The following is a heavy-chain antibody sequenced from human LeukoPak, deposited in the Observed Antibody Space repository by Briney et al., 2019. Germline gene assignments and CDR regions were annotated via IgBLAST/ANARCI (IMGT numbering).Heavy chain of an antibody. Sequence: GGSLRLSCAASGFTFSSYWMSWVRQAPGKGLEWVANIKQGGSEKYYVDSVKGRFTISRDNAKNSLYLQMNSLRAEDTAVYYCARVRRYNWNDGRGAFDIWGQGTMVTVSS. J-gene: IGHJ3*02. CDR3: ARVRRYNWNDGRGAFDI. D-gene: IGHD1-1*01. CDR1: GFTFSSYW. CDR2: IKQGGSEK. V-gene: IGHV3-7*01.